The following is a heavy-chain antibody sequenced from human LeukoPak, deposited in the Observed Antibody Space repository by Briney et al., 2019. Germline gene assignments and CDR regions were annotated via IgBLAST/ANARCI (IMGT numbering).Heavy chain of an antibody. D-gene: IGHD2-15*01. CDR2: ISTYNGNT. V-gene: IGHV1-18*01. Sequence: ASVTVSCNASGSTFTSSGISWVRQAHGPGLERMGWISTYNGNTNHAQKLQGKATMTTCTSTSTAYMELRSLRSDDTAVYDCARDCSGSRCGYDYWGQGTLVTVSS. CDR1: GSTFTSSG. J-gene: IGHJ4*02. CDR3: ARDCSGSRCGYDY.